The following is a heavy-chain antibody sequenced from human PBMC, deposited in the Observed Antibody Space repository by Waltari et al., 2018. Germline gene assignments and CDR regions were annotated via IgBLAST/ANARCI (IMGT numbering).Heavy chain of an antibody. Sequence: EVQLVESGGGLVQPGGSLRLSGEASGFTFSNYWMTWVRQAPGKGLEWVANIKQDGSAKYYVDSVKGRFTISRDNARNSLFLQMDSLRAEDTAVYYCARLAVWVAQEDFWGQGTLVTVSS. J-gene: IGHJ4*02. D-gene: IGHD1-26*01. CDR3: ARLAVWVAQEDF. CDR1: GFTFSNYW. CDR2: IKQDGSAK. V-gene: IGHV3-7*01.